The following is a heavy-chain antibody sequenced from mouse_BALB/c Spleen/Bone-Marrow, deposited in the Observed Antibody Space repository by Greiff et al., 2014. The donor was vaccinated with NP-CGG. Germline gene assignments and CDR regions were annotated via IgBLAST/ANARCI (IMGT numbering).Heavy chain of an antibody. CDR2: IYPSDSYT. CDR1: GYTFTSYW. V-gene: IGHV1-69*02. D-gene: IGHD2-10*02. J-gene: IGHJ2*01. Sequence: QVQLQQPGAELVRPGASVKLSCKASGYTFTSYWINWVKQRPGQGLEWIGNIYPSDSYTNYNQKFKDKATLTVDKSSSTAYMQLSSPTSEDSAVYYSTRKYGPLYYFDYWGQGTTLTVSS. CDR3: TRKYGPLYYFDY.